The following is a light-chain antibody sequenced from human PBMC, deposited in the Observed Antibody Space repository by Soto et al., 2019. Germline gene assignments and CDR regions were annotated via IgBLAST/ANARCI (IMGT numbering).Light chain of an antibody. V-gene: IGKV1-33*01. CDR3: QQCDNVPVT. CDR2: DAS. Sequence: DLQMTQSPSSLSASVGDRVTITCQASQDINNYLNWYQQKPGKAPKLLIYDASNLERGVPSRLSGSGSGTDFTFTISSLQPEDIATYYCQQCDNVPVTFGGGTKVEMK. J-gene: IGKJ4*01. CDR1: QDINNY.